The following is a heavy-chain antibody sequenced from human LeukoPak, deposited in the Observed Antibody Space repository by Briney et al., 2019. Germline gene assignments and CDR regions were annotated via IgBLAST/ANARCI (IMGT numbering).Heavy chain of an antibody. J-gene: IGHJ4*02. CDR3: ARGRAAVDLFDY. CDR2: INSGNGYA. V-gene: IGHV1-3*04. D-gene: IGHD6-13*01. Sequence: ASVKVSCTASGYIFTHYAIHWVRQAPGQRLEWMGWINSGNGYAKHSEKLQGRVIITRDTSAATAYMELSSLRSEDTAVYYCARGRAAVDLFDYWGQGPLVTVSS. CDR1: GYIFTHYA.